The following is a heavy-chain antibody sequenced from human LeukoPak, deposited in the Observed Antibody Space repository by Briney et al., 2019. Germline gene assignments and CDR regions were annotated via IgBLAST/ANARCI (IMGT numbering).Heavy chain of an antibody. J-gene: IGHJ4*02. Sequence: QPGGSLRLSCAASGFTFIGYAMHWVRQAPGKGLEWVAFIRCDGGSKDYADSVKGRFTISRDNSKNTRYLQMNSLRAEDTAVYYCAKELGGPGIDYWGPRALVTVSS. CDR1: GFTFIGYA. CDR2: IRCDGGSK. V-gene: IGHV3-30*02. D-gene: IGHD3-16*01. CDR3: AKELGGPGIDY.